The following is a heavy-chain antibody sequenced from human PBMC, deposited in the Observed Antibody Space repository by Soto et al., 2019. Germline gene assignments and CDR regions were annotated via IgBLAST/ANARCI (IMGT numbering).Heavy chain of an antibody. D-gene: IGHD3-16*01. J-gene: IGHJ5*02. V-gene: IGHV4-34*01. CDR3: ARRRYDYIWGVKYNWFDP. CDR2: INHSGST. Sequence: SETLSLTCAVYGGSFSGYYWSWIRQPPGKGLEWIGEINHSGSTNYNPSLKSRVTISVDTSKNQFSLKLSSVTAADTAVYYCARRRYDYIWGVKYNWFDPWGQGTLVTVSS. CDR1: GGSFSGYY.